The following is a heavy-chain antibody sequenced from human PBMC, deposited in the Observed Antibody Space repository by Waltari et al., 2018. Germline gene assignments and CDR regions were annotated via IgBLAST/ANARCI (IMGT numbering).Heavy chain of an antibody. CDR2: INPKSGDT. CDR3: ARSGGGTTTFGVAE. CDR1: GYTFTDFF. V-gene: IGHV1-2*06. J-gene: IGHJ4*02. D-gene: IGHD3-3*01. Sequence: QAQLVQSGAEVKKSGASVKVSCTASGYTFTDFFIHCVRPPPGQGLEWMGRINPKSGDTSYAQRFQGRVTMTGDTSITTGYMELTGLRSDDTAIYYCARSGGGTTTFGVAEWGQGSLVTVSS.